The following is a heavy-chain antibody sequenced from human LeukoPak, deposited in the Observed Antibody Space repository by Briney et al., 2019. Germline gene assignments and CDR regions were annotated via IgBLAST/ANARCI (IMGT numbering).Heavy chain of an antibody. Sequence: GGSLRLSCAASGFTFSSYAMSWVRQAPGKGPEWVSAISGSGGSTYYADSVKGRFTISRDNSKNTLYLQMNSLRAEDTAVYYCAKDQVRGVIHRILANWFDPWGQGTLVTVSS. J-gene: IGHJ5*02. CDR3: AKDQVRGVIHRILANWFDP. V-gene: IGHV3-23*01. CDR2: ISGSGGST. D-gene: IGHD3-10*01. CDR1: GFTFSSYA.